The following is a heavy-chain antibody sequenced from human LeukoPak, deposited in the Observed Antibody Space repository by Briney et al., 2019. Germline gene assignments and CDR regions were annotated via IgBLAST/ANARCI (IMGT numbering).Heavy chain of an antibody. V-gene: IGHV3-21*01. D-gene: IGHD6-6*01. CDR1: GFTFTSYS. Sequence: GGSLRLSCAASGFTFTSYSMNWVRQAPGKGLEWVSSISSSTSSIYYADSVKGRFTISRDNAKNSLYLQMNSLRADDTAVYYCARGSSNIAARDNWFDPWGQGTLVTVSS. CDR2: ISSSTSSI. J-gene: IGHJ5*02. CDR3: ARGSSNIAARDNWFDP.